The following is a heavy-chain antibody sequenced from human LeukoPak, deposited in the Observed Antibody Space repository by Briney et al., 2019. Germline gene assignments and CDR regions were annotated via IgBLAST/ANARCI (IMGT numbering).Heavy chain of an antibody. D-gene: IGHD3-10*01. CDR3: AKESPVWFGESHFDY. V-gene: IGHV3-30*02. J-gene: IGHJ4*02. CDR2: IRYDGSNK. Sequence: GGSLRLSCAASGFTFSNYAMSWVRQAPGKGLEWVAFIRYDGSNKYYADSVKGRFTISRDNSKNTLYLQMNSLRAEDTAVYYCAKESPVWFGESHFDYWGQGTLVTVSS. CDR1: GFTFSNYA.